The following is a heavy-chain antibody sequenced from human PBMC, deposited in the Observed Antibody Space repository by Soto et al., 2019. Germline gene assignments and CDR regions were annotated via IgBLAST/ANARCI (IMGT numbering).Heavy chain of an antibody. J-gene: IGHJ4*02. Sequence: EVQLVESGGGLVQPGGSLRLSCAASGFTFSSYSMNWVRQAPGKGLEWVSYISSSSAIYYADSVKGRFTISRDNAKNSLYLQMNSLRDEDTAVYYCARDSPDYWGQGTLVTVSS. CDR2: ISSSSAI. CDR1: GFTFSSYS. V-gene: IGHV3-48*02. CDR3: ARDSPDY.